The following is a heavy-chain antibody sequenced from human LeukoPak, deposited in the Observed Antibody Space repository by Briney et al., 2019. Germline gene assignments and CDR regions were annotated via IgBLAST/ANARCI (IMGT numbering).Heavy chain of an antibody. J-gene: IGHJ6*03. CDR2: IRYDGSNK. CDR1: GFTFSSYG. CDR3: TKGSYCSSTSCYVAYYYYYMDV. D-gene: IGHD2-2*01. V-gene: IGHV3-30*02. Sequence: GGSLRLSCAASGFTFSSYGMHWVRQAPGKGLEWVAFIRYDGSNKYYADSVKGRFTISRDNSKNTLYLQMNSLRAEDTAVCYCTKGSYCSSTSCYVAYYYYYMDVWGKGTTVTVSS.